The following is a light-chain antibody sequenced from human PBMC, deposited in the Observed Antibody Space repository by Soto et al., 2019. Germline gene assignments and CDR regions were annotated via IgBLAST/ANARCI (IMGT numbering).Light chain of an antibody. CDR3: ISYTSSTVV. V-gene: IGLV2-14*01. J-gene: IGLJ2*01. CDR1: SSDVGGYNY. CDR2: EVS. Sequence: QSVLTQPASVSGSPGQSITISCTGTSSDVGGYNYVSWYQQHPGKAPKLMIYEVSNRTSGVSNRFSGSKSGNTASLTISGLLAEDEADYYCISYTSSTVVFGGGTQLTVL.